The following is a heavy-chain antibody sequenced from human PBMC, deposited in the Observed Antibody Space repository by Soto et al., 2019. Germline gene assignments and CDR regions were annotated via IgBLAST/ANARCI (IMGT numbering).Heavy chain of an antibody. J-gene: IGHJ4*02. V-gene: IGHV4-4*07. D-gene: IGHD3-3*01. CDR2: ISTSGNV. CDR3: ARDNNDFWSLYPLAFDY. CDR1: GCSLTNYY. Sequence: SETRCLTCTVSGCSLTNYYWSWIRQPAGKGLEWIGRISTSGNVVSKASLRSRLTMSVDTSKNQFSLRLTSVTAADTAVYYCARDNNDFWSLYPLAFDYWGQGALVTVSS.